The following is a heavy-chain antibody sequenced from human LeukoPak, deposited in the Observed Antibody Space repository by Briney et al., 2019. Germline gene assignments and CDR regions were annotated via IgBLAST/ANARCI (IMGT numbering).Heavy chain of an antibody. J-gene: IGHJ2*01. D-gene: IGHD4-17*01. CDR2: MNPNSGNT. CDR1: EYTFTSYD. CDR3: AREYGDGYWYFDL. Sequence: ASVKVSCKASEYTFTSYDVNSVRQATGQGLEWMGWMNPNSGNTGYAQRSQGRVTMTGNTSISTAYMELSSLRSEDTAVYYCAREYGDGYWYFDLWGRGTLVSVSS. V-gene: IGHV1-8*01.